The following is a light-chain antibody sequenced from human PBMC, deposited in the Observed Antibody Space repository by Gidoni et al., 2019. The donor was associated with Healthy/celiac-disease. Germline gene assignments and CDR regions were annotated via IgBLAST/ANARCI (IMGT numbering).Light chain of an antibody. V-gene: IGLV1-40*01. J-gene: IGLJ1*01. Sequence: QSVLTQPPSVSGAPGQRVTISCTGSSSHIGAGYDVHWYQQLPGPAPKLLIYGNSNRPSGVPDRFSGSKSGTSASLAITGLQAEDEADYYCQSYDSSYVFGTGTKVTVL. CDR3: QSYDSSYV. CDR1: SSHIGAGYD. CDR2: GNS.